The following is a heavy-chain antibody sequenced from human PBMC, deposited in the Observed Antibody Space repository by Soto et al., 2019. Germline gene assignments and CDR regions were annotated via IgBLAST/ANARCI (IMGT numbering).Heavy chain of an antibody. V-gene: IGHV4-39*01. Sequence: SQTLSLTCTVSGGSISSSSYYWGWIRQPPGKGLEWIGSIYYSGSTYYNPSLKSRVTISVDTSKNQFSLKLSSVTAADTAVYYCARVGIEDIVATIPWDLDTALVNYGMDVWGQGTRVSVS. J-gene: IGHJ6*02. CDR1: GGSISSSSYY. CDR3: ARVGIEDIVATIPWDLDTALVNYGMDV. CDR2: IYYSGST. D-gene: IGHD5-12*01.